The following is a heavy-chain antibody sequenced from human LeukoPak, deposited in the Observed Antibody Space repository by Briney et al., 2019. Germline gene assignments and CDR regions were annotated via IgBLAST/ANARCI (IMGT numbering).Heavy chain of an antibody. Sequence: ASVKVSCKTSGYRFTAYPLHWMRQAPGQGLEWLGWMNPHSGETNNAQKFQGRVTMTRDTSISVAYMQLSSLRSDDTAVYYCARGMDAEAFQNWGQGTLVTVSS. CDR1: GYRFTAYP. D-gene: IGHD2-2*03. CDR2: MNPHSGET. CDR3: ARGMDAEAFQN. V-gene: IGHV1-2*02. J-gene: IGHJ1*01.